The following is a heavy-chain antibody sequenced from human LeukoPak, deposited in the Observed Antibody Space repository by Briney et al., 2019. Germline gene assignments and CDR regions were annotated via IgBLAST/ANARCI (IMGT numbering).Heavy chain of an antibody. CDR3: ARDIYSKSGDDY. CDR1: GFTFSTCW. J-gene: IGHJ4*02. V-gene: IGHV3-74*01. D-gene: IGHD6-13*01. Sequence: GGSLRLSCVASGFTFSTCWMHWGRQAPGKGLVWVARIHSDGSSTTYADSVKGRFTISRDNAKNTLYLQMNSLRAEDTAVYYCARDIYSKSGDDYWGQGTLVTVSS. CDR2: IHSDGSST.